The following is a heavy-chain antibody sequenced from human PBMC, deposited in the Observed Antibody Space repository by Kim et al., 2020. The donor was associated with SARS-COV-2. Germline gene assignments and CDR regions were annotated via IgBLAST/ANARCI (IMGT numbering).Heavy chain of an antibody. CDR2: IYLDDSDT. V-gene: IGHV5-51*01. J-gene: IGHJ3*02. CDR3: ATCKLGRFDAFDI. CDR1: GYSFTNYW. Sequence: GESLKISCKTSGYSFTNYWIGWVRQMPGQGLEWMGIIYLDDSDTRYSPSFQGQVTFSADKSITTAYVQWSSLKASDTAMYYCATCKLGRFDAFDIWGQGTMVTVSS. D-gene: IGHD6-13*01.